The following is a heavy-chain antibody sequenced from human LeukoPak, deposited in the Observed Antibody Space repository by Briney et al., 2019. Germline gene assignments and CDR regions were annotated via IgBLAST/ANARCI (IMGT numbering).Heavy chain of an antibody. V-gene: IGHV1-46*01. Sequence: ASVKVSCKASGYTFTSYYMHWVRRAPGQGLEWMGIINPSGGSTSYAQKFQGRVTMTRDTSTSTVYMELSSLRSEDTAVYYCARDLFWPDCSSTSYSVPTQWGQGTLVTVSS. CDR1: GYTFTSYY. CDR2: INPSGGST. CDR3: ARDLFWPDCSSTSYSVPTQ. J-gene: IGHJ4*02. D-gene: IGHD2-2*01.